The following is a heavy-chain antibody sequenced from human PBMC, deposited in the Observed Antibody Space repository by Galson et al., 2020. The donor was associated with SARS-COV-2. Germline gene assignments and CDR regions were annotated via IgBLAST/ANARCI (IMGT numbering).Heavy chain of an antibody. V-gene: IGHV3-74*01. CDR1: GFTSSSYW. Sequence: ALHGESLKISCAASGFTSSSYWMHWIRQAPGKGLVWVSRIYSEGSSTSYADSVKGRFTISRDNSKSTLFLQMNGLRVEDTAVYYCVRDKLGDKLELDSWGQGTLVTVSS. CDR3: VRDKLGDKLELDS. CDR2: IYSEGSST. J-gene: IGHJ4*02. D-gene: IGHD3-16*01.